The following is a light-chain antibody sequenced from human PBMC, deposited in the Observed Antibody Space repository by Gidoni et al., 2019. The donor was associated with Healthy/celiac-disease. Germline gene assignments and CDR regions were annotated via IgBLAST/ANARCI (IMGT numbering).Light chain of an antibody. Sequence: SYVLPQPPSVSVAPGTPARLTCGGNNIGSKSVHWYQQKPGQARVLVIYYDSDRPSGLPERFSGSNSGNRATRTISRVEAGDEADYYGQVWDSSRDHHVVFGGGTKLTVL. CDR2: YDS. J-gene: IGLJ2*01. V-gene: IGLV3-21*04. CDR3: QVWDSSRDHHVV. CDR1: NIGSKS.